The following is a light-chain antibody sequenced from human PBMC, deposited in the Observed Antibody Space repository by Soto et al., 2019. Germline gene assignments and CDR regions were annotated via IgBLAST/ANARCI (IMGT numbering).Light chain of an antibody. CDR2: DAS. CDR3: QQYTTFSRA. J-gene: IGKJ1*01. V-gene: IGKV1-5*01. CDR1: QTIRTR. Sequence: DIQMTQSPSPLSASVGDRVTITCRASQTIRTRLAWYQQKPGKAPKLLIYDASTLDGGVPSRFSGSGSETDFTLTISGLQPDDFATYYCQQYTTFSRAFGQGTTVDI.